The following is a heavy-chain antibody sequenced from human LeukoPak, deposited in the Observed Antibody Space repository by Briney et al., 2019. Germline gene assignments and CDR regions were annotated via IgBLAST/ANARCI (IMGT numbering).Heavy chain of an antibody. J-gene: IGHJ5*02. Sequence: SETLSLTCTVSGGSISSGSYYWSWIRQHPGKGLEWIGYIYYSGSTYYNPSLQSRVTISVDTSKNRFSLKLSSVTAADTAVYYCARTYYSGSGSYYWWFDPWGQGTLVTVSS. V-gene: IGHV4-31*03. CDR3: ARTYYSGSGSYYWWFDP. D-gene: IGHD3-10*01. CDR1: GGSISSGSYY. CDR2: IYYSGST.